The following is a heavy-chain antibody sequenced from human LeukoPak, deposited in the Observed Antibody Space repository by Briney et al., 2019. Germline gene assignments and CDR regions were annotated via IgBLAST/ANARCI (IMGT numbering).Heavy chain of an antibody. CDR1: VHPLTCSL. CDR2: IFHNGTT. J-gene: IGHJ4*02. CDR3: ARLPVGSEPAY. V-gene: IGHV4-59*08. D-gene: IGHD6-19*01. Sequence: PSETLSLTCTVSVHPLTCSLWTGIPQTPGKGLEWIGLIFHNGTTDNTPYLKNRVTMSIDTSKNQFSLNQSSVTASDTAVYYCARLPVGSEPAYWGPGTLITVSS.